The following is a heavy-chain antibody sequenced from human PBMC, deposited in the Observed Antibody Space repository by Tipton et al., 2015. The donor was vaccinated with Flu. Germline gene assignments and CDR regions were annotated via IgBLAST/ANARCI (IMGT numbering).Heavy chain of an antibody. D-gene: IGHD6-19*01. CDR2: ISWNSGSI. J-gene: IGHJ4*02. CDR1: GFTFDDYA. Sequence: SLRLSCAASGFTFDDYAMHWVRQAPGKGLEWVSGISWNSGSIGYADSVKGRFTISRDNAKNSLYLQMNSLRAEDTALYYCARATVESLVQYWGQGTLVTVSS. CDR3: ARATVESLVQY. V-gene: IGHV3-9*01.